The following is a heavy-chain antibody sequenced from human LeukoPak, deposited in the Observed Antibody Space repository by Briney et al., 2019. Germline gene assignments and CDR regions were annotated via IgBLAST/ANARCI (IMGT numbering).Heavy chain of an antibody. V-gene: IGHV4-61*02. D-gene: IGHD3-3*01. CDR1: GGSISSGSYF. CDR2: IYTSGTT. J-gene: IGHJ5*02. CDR3: ARADARSRRWFDP. Sequence: SETLSLTCTVSGGSISSGSYFWSWIRRPAGKGLEWIGRIYTSGTTDYKPSLKSRVTMSVDTSKNQFSLKLSSVTAADAAVYYCARADARSRRWFDPWGQGTLVTVSS.